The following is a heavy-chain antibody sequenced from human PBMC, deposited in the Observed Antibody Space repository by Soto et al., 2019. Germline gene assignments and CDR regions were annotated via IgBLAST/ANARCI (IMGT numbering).Heavy chain of an antibody. Sequence: GGSLILSCAASGFPFSTYGMHWVRPAPGKGLEWVAVIWYDGSNKYYADSVKGRFTISRDNSKNTLYLQMNSLRAEDTAAYYCARDPDSSGYYYVGYFQHWGQGTLVTVSS. CDR2: IWYDGSNK. CDR3: ARDPDSSGYYYVGYFQH. V-gene: IGHV3-33*01. CDR1: GFPFSTYG. J-gene: IGHJ1*01. D-gene: IGHD3-22*01.